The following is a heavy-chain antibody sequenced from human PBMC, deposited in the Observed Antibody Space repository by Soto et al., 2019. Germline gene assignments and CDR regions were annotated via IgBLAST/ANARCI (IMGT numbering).Heavy chain of an antibody. V-gene: IGHV3-30*18. CDR3: ANHPKRTWFGELLFFDY. CDR1: GFTFSSYG. CDR2: ISYDGSNK. J-gene: IGHJ4*01. Sequence: QVQLVESGGGVVQPGRSLRLSCAASGFTFSSYGMHWVRQAPGKGLEWVAVISYDGSNKYYADSVKGRFTISRDNSKNTLYLQMNSLSAEDTAVYYCANHPKRTWFGELLFFDYWGHGSLVTVSS. D-gene: IGHD3-10*01.